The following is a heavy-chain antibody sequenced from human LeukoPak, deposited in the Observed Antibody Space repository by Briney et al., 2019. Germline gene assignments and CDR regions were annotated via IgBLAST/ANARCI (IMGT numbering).Heavy chain of an antibody. D-gene: IGHD2-21*02. CDR1: GYSISSGYY. CDR2: IYHSGST. Sequence: PSETLSLTCTVSGYSISSGYYWGWIRQPPGKGLEWIGSIYHSGSTYYNPSLKSRVTISVDTSKNQFSLKLSSVTAADTAVYYCARTYCGGDCRGYYYYYYMDVWGKGTTVTISS. CDR3: ARTYCGGDCRGYYYYYYMDV. J-gene: IGHJ6*03. V-gene: IGHV4-38-2*02.